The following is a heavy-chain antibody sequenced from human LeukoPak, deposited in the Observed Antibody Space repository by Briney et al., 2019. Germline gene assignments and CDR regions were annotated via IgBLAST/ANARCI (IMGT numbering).Heavy chain of an antibody. V-gene: IGHV4-4*07. J-gene: IGHJ4*02. CDR1: GGSISSYY. CDR3: ARGSTVAGSAQCDY. CDR2: IYTSGST. D-gene: IGHD6-19*01. Sequence: SETLSLTCTVSGGSISSYYWSWIRQPAGKGLEWIGRIYTSGSTNYNPSLKSRVSILVDTSKNQFSLRVKSVTAADTAVYYCARGSTVAGSAQCDYWGQGTLVTVSS.